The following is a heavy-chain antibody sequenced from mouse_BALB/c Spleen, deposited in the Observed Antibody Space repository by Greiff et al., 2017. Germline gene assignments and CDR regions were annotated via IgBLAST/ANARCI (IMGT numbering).Heavy chain of an antibody. CDR3: ANYYGSRYFDV. V-gene: IGHV3-2*02. CDR1: GYSITSDYA. D-gene: IGHD1-1*01. Sequence: EVKLMESGPGLVKPSQSLSLTCTVTGYSITSDYAWNWIRQFPGNKLEWMGYISYSGSTSYNPSLKSRISINRDTSKNQFFLQLNSVTTEDTATYYCANYYGSRYFDVWGAGTTVTVSS. CDR2: ISYSGST. J-gene: IGHJ1*01.